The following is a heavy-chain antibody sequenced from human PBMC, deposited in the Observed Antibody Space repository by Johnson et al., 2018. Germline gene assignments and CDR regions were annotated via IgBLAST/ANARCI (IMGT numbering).Heavy chain of an antibody. CDR2: ISGSGGST. Sequence: VQLVQSGGGLVQPGGSLRLSCAASGFTFSSYAMSWVRQAPGKGLEWVSAISGSGGSTYYADSVKGRFTISRDNSKNTVYLQMNSLRAEDTAVYYCSKDGRLLRYFDWAFIFQHWGQGTLVTVSS. D-gene: IGHD3-9*01. J-gene: IGHJ1*01. CDR1: GFTFSSYA. CDR3: SKDGRLLRYFDWAFIFQH. V-gene: IGHV3-23*04.